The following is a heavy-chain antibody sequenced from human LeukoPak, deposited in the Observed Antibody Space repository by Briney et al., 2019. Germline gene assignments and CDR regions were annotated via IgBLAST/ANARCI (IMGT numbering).Heavy chain of an antibody. CDR2: IYYSGST. D-gene: IGHD3-10*01. CDR1: GGSISSYY. V-gene: IGHV4-59*08. CDR3: AGNYYGSGSYYRSHDY. J-gene: IGHJ4*02. Sequence: SETLSLSCSVSGGSISSYYWSWIRQPPGKGLEWIGYIYYSGSTNYSPSLKSRVTISVDTSKNQFSLKLSSVTAADTAVYYCAGNYYGSGSYYRSHDYWGQGTLVTVSS.